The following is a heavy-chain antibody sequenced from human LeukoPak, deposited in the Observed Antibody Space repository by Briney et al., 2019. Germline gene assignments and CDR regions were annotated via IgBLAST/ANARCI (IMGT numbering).Heavy chain of an antibody. V-gene: IGHV1-2*02. D-gene: IGHD6-13*01. CDR1: GYTFVDFY. CDR2: INPNNGGT. CDR3: AREFSSLFFDS. Sequence: EASVKVSCKPSGYTFVDFYIHWVRQAPGQGLKWMGWINPNNGGTDYAQKFQGRVTMTSDTSLSTVYMELKRLRFDDTAVYFCAREFSSLFFDSWGQGALVTVSS. J-gene: IGHJ4*02.